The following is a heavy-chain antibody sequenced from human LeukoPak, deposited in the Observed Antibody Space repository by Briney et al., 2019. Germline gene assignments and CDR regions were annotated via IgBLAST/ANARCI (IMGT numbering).Heavy chain of an antibody. D-gene: IGHD3-3*01. CDR3: ARGPNTYYDFWSGYYRGSYYYYYMDV. V-gene: IGHV1-8*03. Sequence: ASVKVSCTASGYTFTSYDINWVRQATGQGLEWRGWMNPNSGNTGYAQKFQGRVTITRNTSISTAYMELSSPRSEDTAVYYCARGPNTYYDFWSGYYRGSYYYYYMDVWGKGTTVTVSS. CDR1: GYTFTSYD. CDR2: MNPNSGNT. J-gene: IGHJ6*03.